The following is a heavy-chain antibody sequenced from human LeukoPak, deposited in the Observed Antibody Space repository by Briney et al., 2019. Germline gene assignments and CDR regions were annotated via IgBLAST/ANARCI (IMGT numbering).Heavy chain of an antibody. D-gene: IGHD1-26*01. CDR1: GGSISSYY. CDR3: AKGMGGMDV. CDR2: IYYSGST. Sequence: PSETLSLTCTVSGGSISSYYWSWIRQPPGKGLEWIGYIYYSGSTNYNPSLKSRVTISVDTSKNQFSLTLRSVTAADTAVYYCAKGMGGMDVWAKGTTVTISS. J-gene: IGHJ6*03. V-gene: IGHV4-59*01.